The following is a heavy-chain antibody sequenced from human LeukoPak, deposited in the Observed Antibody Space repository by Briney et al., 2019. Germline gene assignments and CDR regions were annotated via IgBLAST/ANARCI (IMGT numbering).Heavy chain of an antibody. Sequence: VRQAPGKGLEGVALIWYDGSNKYYADSVRGRFTISRDNSKNTLYLQMDSLRAEDTAVYYCARATSGYADYWGQGTLVTXXS. D-gene: IGHD5-12*01. J-gene: IGHJ4*02. V-gene: IGHV3-33*01. CDR2: IWYDGSNK. CDR3: ARATSGYADY.